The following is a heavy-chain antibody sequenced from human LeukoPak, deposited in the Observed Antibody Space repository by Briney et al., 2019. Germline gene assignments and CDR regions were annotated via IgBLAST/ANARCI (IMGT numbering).Heavy chain of an antibody. Sequence: GGSLRLSCAASGFTLSSYAMSWVRQGPGKGLEWVSAISVSGNTYHADSVKGRFTISRDSSKNTLYLQMNSLRAEDAAVYYCATPPQDDYVWGSYRYTDYFDYWGQGTLVTVSS. D-gene: IGHD3-16*02. CDR3: ATPPQDDYVWGSYRYTDYFDY. CDR1: GFTLSSYA. V-gene: IGHV3-23*01. CDR2: ISVSGNT. J-gene: IGHJ4*02.